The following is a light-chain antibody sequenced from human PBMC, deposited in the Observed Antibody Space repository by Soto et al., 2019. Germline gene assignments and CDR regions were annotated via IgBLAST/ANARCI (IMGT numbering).Light chain of an antibody. J-gene: IGKJ1*01. Sequence: EIVLTQSPAILSMSPGERATLSCRASQSVSSYFAWCQQKPGQAPRLLIYDASNRATGVPARFSGSGSGTDCTLTISSLEPEDFAVYYCQQRRYWPVTFGQGTKVEIK. V-gene: IGKV3-11*01. CDR1: QSVSSY. CDR2: DAS. CDR3: QQRRYWPVT.